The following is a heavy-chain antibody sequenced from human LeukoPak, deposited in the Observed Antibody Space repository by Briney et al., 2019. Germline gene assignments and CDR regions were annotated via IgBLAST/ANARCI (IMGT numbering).Heavy chain of an antibody. CDR1: GYTFTSYD. D-gene: IGHD3-10*01. V-gene: IGHV1-8*01. Sequence: ASVKVSCKASGYTFTSYDINWVRQATGQGLEWMGWMNPNSGNTGYAQKFQGRVTMTRNTSISTAYMQLSSLRSEDTAVYYCARGGLWFGEFWAYYFDYWGQGTLVTVSS. J-gene: IGHJ4*02. CDR3: ARGGLWFGEFWAYYFDY. CDR2: MNPNSGNT.